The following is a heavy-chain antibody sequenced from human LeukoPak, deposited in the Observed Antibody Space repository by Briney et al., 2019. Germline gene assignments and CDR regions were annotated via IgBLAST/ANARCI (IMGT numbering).Heavy chain of an antibody. V-gene: IGHV1-18*04. Sequence: ASVKVSCKASGYTFTSYGISWVRQAPGQGLEWMGWISAYNGNTNYAQKLQGRVTMTTDTSTSTAYMELRSLRSDDTAVYYCAREAGESDWLNYHYYGMDVWGKGTTVTVSS. J-gene: IGHJ6*04. CDR3: AREAGESDWLNYHYYGMDV. CDR2: ISAYNGNT. D-gene: IGHD3-9*01. CDR1: GYTFTSYG.